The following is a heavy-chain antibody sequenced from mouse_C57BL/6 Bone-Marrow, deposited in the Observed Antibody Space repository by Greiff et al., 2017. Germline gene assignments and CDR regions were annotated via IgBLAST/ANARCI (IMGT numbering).Heavy chain of an antibody. Sequence: VHLVESGPGLVAPSQSLSITCTVSGFSLTSYGVDWVRQSPGKGLEWLGVIWGVGSTNYNSALKSRLSISKDNSKSQVFLKMNSLQTDDTAMYDCAILTGTWFAYWGQGTLVTVSA. CDR1: GFSLTSYG. CDR3: AILTGTWFAY. D-gene: IGHD4-1*01. J-gene: IGHJ3*01. V-gene: IGHV2-6*01. CDR2: IWGVGST.